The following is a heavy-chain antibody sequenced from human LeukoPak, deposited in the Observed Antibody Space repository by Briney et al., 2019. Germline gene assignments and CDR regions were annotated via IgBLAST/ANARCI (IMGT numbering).Heavy chain of an antibody. CDR2: IYYSGRT. Sequence: SETLSLTCTVSGGSISSSSYYWGWLRQPQGKGLEWIGSIYYSGRTYYNPSLKSRVTISVDTSKNQFSLKLSSVTAADTAVYYCARGGYDFWSGYPIIPKATGMDVWGQGTTVTVSS. J-gene: IGHJ6*02. CDR3: ARGGYDFWSGYPIIPKATGMDV. V-gene: IGHV4-39*07. CDR1: GGSISSSSYY. D-gene: IGHD3-3*01.